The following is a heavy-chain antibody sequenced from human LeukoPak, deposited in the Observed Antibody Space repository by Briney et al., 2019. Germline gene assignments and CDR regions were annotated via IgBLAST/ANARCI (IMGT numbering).Heavy chain of an antibody. V-gene: IGHV3-30*01. CDR1: GFSFSSYA. Sequence: GGSLRLSCAASGFSFSSYAMHWVRQAPGKGLEWVAVISYDGSNKYYADSVKGRFTISRDNSKNTLYLQMNSLRAEDTAVYYCARDCSSTSCYDYWGQGTLVTVSS. J-gene: IGHJ4*02. CDR3: ARDCSSTSCYDY. D-gene: IGHD2-2*01. CDR2: ISYDGSNK.